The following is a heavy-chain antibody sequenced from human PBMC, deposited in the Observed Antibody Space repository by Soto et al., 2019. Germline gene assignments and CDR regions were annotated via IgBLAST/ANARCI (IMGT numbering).Heavy chain of an antibody. CDR1: GGSFRGYY. CDR3: ARYCSGGSCNLDFDY. D-gene: IGHD2-15*01. CDR2: INHSGST. J-gene: IGHJ4*02. V-gene: IGHV4-34*01. Sequence: SETLSLTCAVYGGSFRGYYWSWIRQPPGKGLEWIGEINHSGSTNYNPSLKSRVTISVDTSKNQFSLKLSSVTAADTAVYYCARYCSGGSCNLDFDYWGQGTLVTVSS.